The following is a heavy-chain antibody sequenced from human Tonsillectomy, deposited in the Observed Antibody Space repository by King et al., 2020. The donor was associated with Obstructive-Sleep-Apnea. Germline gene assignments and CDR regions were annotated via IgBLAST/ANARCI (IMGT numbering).Heavy chain of an antibody. Sequence: VQLVESGGDLVQPGGSLRLSCAASGFTFSNYAMSWVRQAPGKGLEWVSGISGSGSSTSYAASVRGRFTISRDNSKNTLSLQMNSLRDEETARYDCAKDRFIEAANPDLDYWGQGTLVTVSS. J-gene: IGHJ4*02. D-gene: IGHD6-13*01. V-gene: IGHV3-23*04. CDR1: GFTFSNYA. CDR2: ISGSGSST. CDR3: AKDRFIEAANPDLDY.